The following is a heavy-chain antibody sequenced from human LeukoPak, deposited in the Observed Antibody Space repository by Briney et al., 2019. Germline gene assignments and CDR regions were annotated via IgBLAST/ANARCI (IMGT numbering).Heavy chain of an antibody. J-gene: IGHJ6*03. CDR2: IKQDGSEK. CDR1: GFTFSSYW. Sequence: PGGSLRLSCAACGFTFSSYWMSWVRQAPGKGLEWVANIKQDGSEKYYVDSVKGRFTISRDNAKNSLYLQMNGLRAEDTAVYYCARDRRAAGDYYYYYMDVWGKGTTVTVSS. CDR3: ARDRRAAGDYYYYYMDV. V-gene: IGHV3-7*01. D-gene: IGHD1-1*01.